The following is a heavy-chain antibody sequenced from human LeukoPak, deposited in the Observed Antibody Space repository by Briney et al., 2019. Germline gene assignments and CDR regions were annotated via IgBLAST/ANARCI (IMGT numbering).Heavy chain of an antibody. J-gene: IGHJ6*03. V-gene: IGHV1-46*01. CDR2: INPSGGST. CDR1: GYTFTSYY. CDR3: ARSPRPYYYYMDV. Sequence: ASVKVSCKASGYTFTSYYMHWVRQAPGQGLEWMGIINPSGGSTSYAQKFQGRVTMTRDMSTSTVYMELSSLRSEDTAVYFCARSPRPYYYYMDVWDKGTTVTISS.